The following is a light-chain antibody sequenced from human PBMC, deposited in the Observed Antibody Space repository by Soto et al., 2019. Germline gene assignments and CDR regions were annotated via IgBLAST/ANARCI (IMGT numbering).Light chain of an antibody. CDR1: QSVSSN. CDR2: GAS. Sequence: EIVMTQSPATLSVSPGERATLSCRASQSVSSNLAWYQQKPGQAPRLLIYGASTRATGIPARFSGSGSGTEFTLTISSLQSEDVAVYYCQQYNNWLPFGGGTKVDIK. CDR3: QQYNNWLP. J-gene: IGKJ4*01. V-gene: IGKV3-15*01.